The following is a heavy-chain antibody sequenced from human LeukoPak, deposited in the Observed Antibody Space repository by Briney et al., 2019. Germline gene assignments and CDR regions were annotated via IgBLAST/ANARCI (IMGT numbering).Heavy chain of an antibody. Sequence: ASVKVSCKASGYTFTSYGISWVRQAPGQGLEWMGWISAYNGNTNYAQKLQGRVTMTTDTSTSTAYMELRSLSSDDTAVYYGARDLLYCGGGTCYAVSYYCYVMDVWGKGTTVTVSS. V-gene: IGHV1-18*04. J-gene: IGHJ6*04. CDR1: GYTFTSYG. CDR2: ISAYNGNT. D-gene: IGHD2-15*01. CDR3: ARDLLYCGGGTCYAVSYYCYVMDV.